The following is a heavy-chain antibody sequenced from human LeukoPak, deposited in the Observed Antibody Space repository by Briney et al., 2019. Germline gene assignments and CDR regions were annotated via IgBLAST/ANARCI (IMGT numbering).Heavy chain of an antibody. V-gene: IGHV1-58*02. CDR2: IVVGSGNT. Sequence: SVTVSCKASGFTFTSSAMQWVRQARGQRLEWIGWIVVGSGNTNYAQKFQERVTITRDMSTSTAYMELSSLRSEDTAVYYCAAGRCSGGSCLWAFDIWGQGTMVTVSS. J-gene: IGHJ3*02. D-gene: IGHD2-15*01. CDR1: GFTFTSSA. CDR3: AAGRCSGGSCLWAFDI.